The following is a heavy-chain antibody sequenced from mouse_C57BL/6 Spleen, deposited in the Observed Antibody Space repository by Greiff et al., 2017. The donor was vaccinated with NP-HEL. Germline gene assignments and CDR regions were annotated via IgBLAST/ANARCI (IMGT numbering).Heavy chain of an antibody. CDR3: ARGYGSSLYYFDY. V-gene: IGHV1-55*01. J-gene: IGHJ2*01. CDR2: IYPGSGST. D-gene: IGHD1-1*01. CDR1: GYTFTSYW. Sequence: QVQLKQPGAELVKPGASVKLSCKASGYTFTSYWITWVKQRPGQGLEWIGDIYPGSGSTNYNEKVKSKATLTVDTSSSTAYMQLSSLTSEDSAVYYCARGYGSSLYYFDYWGQGTTLTVSS.